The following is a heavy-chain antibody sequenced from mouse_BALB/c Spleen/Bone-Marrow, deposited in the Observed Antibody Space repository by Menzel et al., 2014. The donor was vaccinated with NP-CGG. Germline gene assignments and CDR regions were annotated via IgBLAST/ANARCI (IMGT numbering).Heavy chain of an antibody. CDR3: VRSGGEYALDY. J-gene: IGHJ4*01. CDR2: ISDAGRYT. Sequence: EVHLVESGGGLVKPGGSPKLSCAASGYTFSNYAMSWVRQTPEKRLEWVATISDAGRYTYYPDSVKGRFTISRDNARNTLYLQMSSPRSEDTAFYYCVRSGGEYALDYWGQGTSVTVSS. V-gene: IGHV5-9-2*01. CDR1: GYTFSNYA.